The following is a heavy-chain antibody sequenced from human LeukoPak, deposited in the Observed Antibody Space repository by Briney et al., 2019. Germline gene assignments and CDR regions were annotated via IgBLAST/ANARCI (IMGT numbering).Heavy chain of an antibody. CDR1: GGSISSGGYY. D-gene: IGHD2-2*02. CDR2: IYYSGST. Sequence: SETLSLTCTVSGGSISSGGYYWSWIRQHPGKGLEWIGYIYYSGSTYYNPSLKSRVTISVDTSKNQFSLKLSSVTAADTAVYYCARDNVVVPAAIPRDDYFDHWGQGTLVTVSS. V-gene: IGHV4-31*03. CDR3: ARDNVVVPAAIPRDDYFDH. J-gene: IGHJ4*02.